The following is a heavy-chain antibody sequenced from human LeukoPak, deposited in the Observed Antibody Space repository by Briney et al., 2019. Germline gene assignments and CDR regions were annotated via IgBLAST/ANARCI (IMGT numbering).Heavy chain of an antibody. J-gene: IGHJ4*02. CDR2: ISGSGGST. CDR3: AKGYYDYVWGSYYFDY. D-gene: IGHD3-16*01. Sequence: PGGSLRLSXAASGFTFSSYAMSWVRQAPGKGLEWVSAISGSGGSTYYADSGKGRFTISRDNSRDTLYLQMNSLRAEDTAVYYCAKGYYDYVWGSYYFDYWGQGTLVTVSS. CDR1: GFTFSSYA. V-gene: IGHV3-23*01.